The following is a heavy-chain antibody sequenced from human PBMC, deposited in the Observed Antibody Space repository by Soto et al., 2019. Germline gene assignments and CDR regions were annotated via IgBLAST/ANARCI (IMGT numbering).Heavy chain of an antibody. Sequence: PGGSLRVSCAASGFTFSSYGMHWVRQAPGKGLEWVSSISSSSSYIYYADSVKGRFTISRDNAKNSLYLQMNSLRAEDTAVYYCARAELTYCSSTSCDQNAFDIWGQGTIVPVSS. D-gene: IGHD2-2*01. CDR1: GFTFSSYG. CDR3: ARAELTYCSSTSCDQNAFDI. V-gene: IGHV3-21*01. J-gene: IGHJ3*02. CDR2: ISSSSSYI.